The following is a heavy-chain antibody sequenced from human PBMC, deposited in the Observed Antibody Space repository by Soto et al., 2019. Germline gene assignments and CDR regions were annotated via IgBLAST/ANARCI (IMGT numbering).Heavy chain of an antibody. CDR1: GGSISSDY. Sequence: QVHLQESGPGLVKPSGTLSLTCTVSGGSISSDYWNWIRQPPGKGLEWIGYIHSGSTNYNASLRSRVTISVDTSKSQFSLRLTSVTAADTAVYFCARHDGSRSTDYWGQGTLVTVSS. D-gene: IGHD3-10*01. CDR2: IHSGST. V-gene: IGHV4-59*08. CDR3: ARHDGSRSTDY. J-gene: IGHJ4*02.